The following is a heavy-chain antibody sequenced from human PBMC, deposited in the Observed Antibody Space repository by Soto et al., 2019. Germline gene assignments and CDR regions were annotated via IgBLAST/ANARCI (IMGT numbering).Heavy chain of an antibody. Sequence: SETLSLTCTVSGGSISSYYWSWIRQPPGKGLEWIGYIYYSGSTNYNPSLKSRVTISVDTSKNQFSLKLSSVTAADTAVYYCAGTVNIVVPFDYWGQGTLVTVSP. CDR1: GGSISSYY. CDR3: AGTVNIVVPFDY. CDR2: IYYSGST. J-gene: IGHJ4*02. V-gene: IGHV4-59*08. D-gene: IGHD5-12*01.